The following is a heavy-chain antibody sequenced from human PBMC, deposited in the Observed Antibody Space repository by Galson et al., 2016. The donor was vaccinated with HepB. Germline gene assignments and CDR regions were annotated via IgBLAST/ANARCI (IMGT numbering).Heavy chain of an antibody. CDR3: ARELIAVADDFDY. D-gene: IGHD6-19*01. CDR2: ISYDGGNQ. Sequence: SLRLSCAASGFTFSLYTMHWVRQAPGKGLEWVAVISYDGGNQHYADSVKGRFTISRDNSKNTLYLQMNSLRAEDTAVYYCARELIAVADDFDYWGQGTLVTVSS. CDR1: GFTFSLYT. J-gene: IGHJ4*02. V-gene: IGHV3-30-3*01.